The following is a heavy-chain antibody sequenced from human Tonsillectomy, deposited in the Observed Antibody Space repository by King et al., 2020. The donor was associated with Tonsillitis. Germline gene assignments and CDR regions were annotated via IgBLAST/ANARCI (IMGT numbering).Heavy chain of an antibody. D-gene: IGHD6-19*01. J-gene: IGHJ3*02. CDR1: GYSFTSYW. Sequence: VQLVESGAEVKKPGESLRISCKGSGYSFTSYWISWVRQMPGKGLEWMGRIDPSDSYTNYSPSFQGHVTISADKSISTAYLQWSSLKASDTAMYYCARHVRSGSTADAFDIWGQGTMVTVSS. CDR2: IDPSDSYT. V-gene: IGHV5-10-1*03. CDR3: ARHVRSGSTADAFDI.